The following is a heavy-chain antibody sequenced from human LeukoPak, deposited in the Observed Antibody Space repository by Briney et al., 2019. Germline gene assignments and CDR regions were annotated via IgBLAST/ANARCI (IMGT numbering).Heavy chain of an antibody. J-gene: IGHJ4*02. D-gene: IGHD3-10*01. CDR2: ISGSGGST. V-gene: IGHV3-23*01. Sequence: PGGSLRLSCAASGFTFSSYAMSWVRQAPGKGLEWASAISGSGGSTYYADSVKGRFTISRDNSKNTLYLQMNSLRAEDTAVYYCAKDQGRSSRHYGSGSPFDYWGQGTLVTVSS. CDR1: GFTFSSYA. CDR3: AKDQGRSSRHYGSGSPFDY.